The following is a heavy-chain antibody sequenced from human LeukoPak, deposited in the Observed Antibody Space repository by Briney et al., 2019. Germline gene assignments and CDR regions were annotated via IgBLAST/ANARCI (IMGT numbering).Heavy chain of an antibody. D-gene: IGHD5-24*01. CDR2: ISYDGSNK. CDR3: AKSVGDGYNLGY. CDR1: GFTFSNYG. Sequence: GGSLRLSCAASGFTFSNYGMHWVRQAPGKGLEWVALISYDGSNKYYADSVKGRFTISRDNSKNTLYLQINSLRAEDTAVYYCAKSVGDGYNLGYWGQGTLVTVSS. V-gene: IGHV3-30*18. J-gene: IGHJ4*02.